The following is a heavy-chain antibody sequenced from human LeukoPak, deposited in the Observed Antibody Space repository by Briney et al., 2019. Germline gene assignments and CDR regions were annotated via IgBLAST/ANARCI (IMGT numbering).Heavy chain of an antibody. Sequence: SETLSLTCSVSGGSISEDYWSWIRQPPGKGLEWIGYIYTSGSTSYNPSLKSPVTISLDTSKDGFSLNLTSVAACAPAVFFRARKRGWQHDHWGQGMLVTVPS. CDR1: GGSISEDY. V-gene: IGHV4-4*09. CDR3: ARKRGWQHDH. J-gene: IGHJ4*02. CDR2: IYTSGST. D-gene: IGHD6-19*01.